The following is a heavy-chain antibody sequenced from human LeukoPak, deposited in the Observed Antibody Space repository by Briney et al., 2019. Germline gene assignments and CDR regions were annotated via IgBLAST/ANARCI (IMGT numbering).Heavy chain of an antibody. Sequence: PSQTLSLTCTVSAGSISSGEYYWAWLRQHPGKGLEWVAYTHHSGSTYYNPSLKSRVAISVDTSNNQFSLRLTPVTAADTAVYYCARDYQLLYFDSWGQGTLVTVSS. V-gene: IGHV4-31*03. D-gene: IGHD2-2*01. CDR1: AGSISSGEYY. J-gene: IGHJ4*02. CDR3: ARDYQLLYFDS. CDR2: THHSGST.